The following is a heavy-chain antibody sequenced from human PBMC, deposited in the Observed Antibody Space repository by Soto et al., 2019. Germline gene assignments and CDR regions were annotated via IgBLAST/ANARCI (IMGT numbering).Heavy chain of an antibody. CDR1: GGSISSYY. Sequence: PSETLSLTCTVSGGSISSYYWSWIRQPPGKGLEWIGYIYYSGSTNYNPSLKSRVTISVDTSKNQFSLKLSSVTAADTAVYYCARFIVATINNWFDPWGQGTLVTVSS. V-gene: IGHV4-59*01. CDR2: IYYSGST. J-gene: IGHJ5*02. D-gene: IGHD5-12*01. CDR3: ARFIVATINNWFDP.